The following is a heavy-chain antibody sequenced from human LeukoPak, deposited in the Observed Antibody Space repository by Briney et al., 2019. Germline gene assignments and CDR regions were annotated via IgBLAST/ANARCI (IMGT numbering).Heavy chain of an antibody. J-gene: IGHJ4*02. V-gene: IGHV1-2*02. Sequence: GASVKVSCKASGYTFTGYYMHWVRQAPGQGLEWMGWINPNSGDTNYAQKFQGRVTMTRDTSISTAYMELSRLRSDDTAVYYCARVDYYGSGSYGYWGQGTLVTVSS. CDR3: ARVDYYGSGSYGY. D-gene: IGHD3-10*01. CDR2: INPNSGDT. CDR1: GYTFTGYY.